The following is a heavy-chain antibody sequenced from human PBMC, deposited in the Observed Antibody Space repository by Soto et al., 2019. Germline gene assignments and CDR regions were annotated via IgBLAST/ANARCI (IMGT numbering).Heavy chain of an antibody. CDR1: GYTFTSYG. V-gene: IGHV1-18*01. Sequence: QVQLVQSGAEVKKPGASVKVSCKASGYTFTSYGISWVRQAPGQGLEWMGWISAYNGNTNYAQKLQGRVTMTTDTSTSTAYMELRSLRSDDTAVYYCARAPLGYCSSTSCYTLDYWGQGTLVTVSS. J-gene: IGHJ4*02. D-gene: IGHD2-2*02. CDR2: ISAYNGNT. CDR3: ARAPLGYCSSTSCYTLDY.